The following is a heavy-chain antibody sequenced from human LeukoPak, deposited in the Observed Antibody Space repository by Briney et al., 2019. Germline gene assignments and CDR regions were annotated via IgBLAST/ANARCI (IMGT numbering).Heavy chain of an antibody. CDR3: ASSRYYYDSSGYYHRGGYFDY. D-gene: IGHD3-22*01. Sequence: GGSLRLSCAASGFIFSDYEMNWVRQAPGKGLEWVSYISSSGGTIYYADSVKGRFTISRDNAKNSLYLQMHSLRAEDTAVYYCASSRYYYDSSGYYHRGGYFDYWGQGTLVTVSS. CDR1: GFIFSDYE. CDR2: ISSSGGTI. V-gene: IGHV3-48*03. J-gene: IGHJ4*02.